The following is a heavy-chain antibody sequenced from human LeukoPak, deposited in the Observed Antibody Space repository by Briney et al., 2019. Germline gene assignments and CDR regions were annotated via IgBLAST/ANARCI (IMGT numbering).Heavy chain of an antibody. V-gene: IGHV5-51*01. Sequence: GESLKISCKGSGYNFAYSWIGWVRQMPGKGLEWMGVIYPGDSGGRYSPSFQGQVTISVDKSINTAYLQWSSLKASDTAIYYCAKINSRQLERGDYWGQGILVIVSS. CDR3: AKINSRQLERGDY. CDR1: GYNFAYSW. CDR2: IYPGDSGG. D-gene: IGHD3-3*01. J-gene: IGHJ4*02.